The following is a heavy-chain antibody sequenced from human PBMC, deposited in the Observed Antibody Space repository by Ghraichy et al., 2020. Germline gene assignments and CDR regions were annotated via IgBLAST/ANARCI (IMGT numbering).Heavy chain of an antibody. CDR3: ARGPNRFYFDY. CDR1: GGSINSYY. V-gene: IGHV4-59*01. CDR2: ISYSGST. D-gene: IGHD1-14*01. J-gene: IGHJ4*02. Sequence: SETLTLTCTVSGGSINSYYWSWIRQPPGKGLEWIGYISYSGSTNYNPSLKSRVTISLDTSKNQFSLKPSSVTAVDTAVYYCARGPNRFYFDYWGQGTLVTVSS.